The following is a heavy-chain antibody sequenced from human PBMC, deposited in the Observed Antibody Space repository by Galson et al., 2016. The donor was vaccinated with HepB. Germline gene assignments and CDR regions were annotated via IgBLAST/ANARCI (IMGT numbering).Heavy chain of an antibody. J-gene: IGHJ4*02. CDR1: GGSIGTYN. CDR2: ILHSGRV. Sequence: SETLSLTCNVSGGSIGTYNWNWIRQTPGKGLEWIGQILHSGRVNYTPSLGSRVTISVDRSNNHFSLRLTSVTAADTALYYCARQRRGGPSDYWGQGTLVIVSS. CDR3: ARQRRGGPSDY. V-gene: IGHV4-59*12. D-gene: IGHD5-24*01.